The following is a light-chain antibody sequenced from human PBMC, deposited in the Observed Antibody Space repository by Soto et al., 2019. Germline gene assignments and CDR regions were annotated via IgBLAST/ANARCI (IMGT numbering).Light chain of an antibody. CDR2: DVS. CDR1: SSDVGGYNY. V-gene: IGLV2-14*01. Sequence: QSALTQPASVSGSPGQSITISCTGTSSDVGGYNYVSWYQQHPGTAHTLMMYDVSNRPSWVSTRFSGSKSGNTASLTISWLQAEDEEDYYCSSYTSSSTLVVFGGGTKVTVL. CDR3: SSYTSSSTLVV. J-gene: IGLJ2*01.